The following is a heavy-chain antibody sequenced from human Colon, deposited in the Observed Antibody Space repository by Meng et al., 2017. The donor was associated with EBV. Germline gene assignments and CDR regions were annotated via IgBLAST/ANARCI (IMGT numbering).Heavy chain of an antibody. CDR3: VRKFSGELLFDY. CDR2: IGGSGFNT. D-gene: IGHD4-23*01. V-gene: IGHV3-23*01. Sequence: LVVGGTLVKPGGSLGLSCAASGFTFSSYAMNWVRQAPGKGLQWLSGIGGSGFNTYYAGSVKGRFTISRDNSKDTLYLQMNNLSAEDTAIYYCVRKFSGELLFDYWGQGTLVTVSS. J-gene: IGHJ4*02. CDR1: GFTFSSYA.